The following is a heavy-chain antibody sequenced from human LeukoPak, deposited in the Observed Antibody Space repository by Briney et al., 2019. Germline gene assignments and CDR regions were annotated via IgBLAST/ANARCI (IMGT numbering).Heavy chain of an antibody. CDR3: ARDWTDEGPGRSFDY. J-gene: IGHJ4*02. CDR1: GFTFSNYA. D-gene: IGHD3-10*01. V-gene: IGHV3-30-3*01. Sequence: HAGRSLRLSYATSGFTFSNYAIHWVRQAPGKGLEWVADISFDGDNEYYADSVRGRFMIARDNSKNTVYLQMNSLTIEDTAVYYCARDWTDEGPGRSFDYWGQGTLVTVSS. CDR2: ISFDGDNE.